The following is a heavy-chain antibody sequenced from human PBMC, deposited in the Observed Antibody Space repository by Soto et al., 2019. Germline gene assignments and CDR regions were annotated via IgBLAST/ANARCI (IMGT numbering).Heavy chain of an antibody. J-gene: IGHJ4*02. Sequence: ESGGGVVQPGRSLRLSCAASGFTFSSYGMHWVRQAPGKGLEWVAVISYDGSNKYYADSVKGRFTISRDNSKNTLYLQMNSLRAEDTAVYYCAKSDYGGFDYWGQGTLVTVSS. V-gene: IGHV3-30*18. CDR3: AKSDYGGFDY. D-gene: IGHD3-16*01. CDR2: ISYDGSNK. CDR1: GFTFSSYG.